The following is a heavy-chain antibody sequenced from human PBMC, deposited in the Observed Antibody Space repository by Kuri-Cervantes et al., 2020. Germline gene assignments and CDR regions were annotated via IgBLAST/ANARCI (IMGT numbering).Heavy chain of an antibody. J-gene: IGHJ4*02. CDR3: ANGASSGWYFDY. CDR1: GFIFSIYA. CDR2: ISGSGGST. D-gene: IGHD6-19*01. V-gene: IGHV3-23*01. Sequence: GGSLRLSCAASGFIFSIYAMSWVRQAPGKGLEWVSVISGSGGSTYYADSVKGRFTISRDNSKNTLYLQMNSLRAEDTAVYYCANGASSGWYFDYWGQGTLVTVSS.